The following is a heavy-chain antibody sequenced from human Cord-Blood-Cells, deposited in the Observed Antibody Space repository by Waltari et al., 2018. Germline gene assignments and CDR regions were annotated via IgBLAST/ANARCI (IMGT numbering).Heavy chain of an antibody. CDR1: GYTFTGYY. CDR3: ARDPRSSWYEYFDL. V-gene: IGHV1-2*02. CDR2: IKPNRGGK. D-gene: IGHD6-13*01. Sequence: QVQLVQSGAEVKKPGASVKVSCKASGYTFTGYYMHWVRQAPGQGLEWMGWIKPNRGGKNYAQKFQGRVTMTRDTSISTAYMELSRLRSDDTAVYYCARDPRSSWYEYFDLWGRGTLVTVSS. J-gene: IGHJ2*01.